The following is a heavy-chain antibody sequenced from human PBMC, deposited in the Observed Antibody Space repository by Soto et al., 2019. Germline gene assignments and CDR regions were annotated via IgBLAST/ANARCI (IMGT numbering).Heavy chain of an antibody. D-gene: IGHD6-13*01. V-gene: IGHV4-4*02. Sequence: QGQLQESGPGLVKPSGTLSLTCAVSGGSIRSSNWWSWVRQPPGKGLEWIGEIYHSGSTNYNPSLKSRDTMSLDQSKNQFSLKLNSVTAADTAVYYCAREAPYTSTWYRFDCWGQGTLDTVSS. CDR1: GGSIRSSNW. CDR2: IYHSGST. J-gene: IGHJ4*02. CDR3: AREAPYTSTWYRFDC.